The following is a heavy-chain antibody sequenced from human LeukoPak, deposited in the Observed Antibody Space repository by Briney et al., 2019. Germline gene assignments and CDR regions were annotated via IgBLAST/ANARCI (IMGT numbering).Heavy chain of an antibody. Sequence: ASVKVSCKASGYTFTGYYMHWVRQAPGQGLEWMGWINPNSGGTNYAQKFQGRVTMTRDTSISTAYMELSRLRSDDTAVYYCARARGYCSSTSCYNGSYYYYYYMDVWGKGTTVTISS. D-gene: IGHD2-2*02. CDR3: ARARGYCSSTSCYNGSYYYYYYMDV. V-gene: IGHV1-2*02. CDR1: GYTFTGYY. J-gene: IGHJ6*03. CDR2: INPNSGGT.